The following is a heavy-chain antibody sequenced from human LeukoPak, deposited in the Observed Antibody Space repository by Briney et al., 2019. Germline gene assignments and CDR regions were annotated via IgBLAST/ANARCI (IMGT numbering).Heavy chain of an antibody. V-gene: IGHV4-39*01. CDR3: ARDSYGSVGY. CDR2: IYYSGST. J-gene: IGHJ4*02. CDR1: GGSISSSSYY. D-gene: IGHD5-18*01. Sequence: PSETPPLTCTVIGGSISSSSYYWGWIRQPPGKGLEWIGSIYYSGSTYYNPSLKSRVTISVDTSKNQFSLKLSSVTAADMAVYYCARDSYGSVGYWGQGTLVTVSS.